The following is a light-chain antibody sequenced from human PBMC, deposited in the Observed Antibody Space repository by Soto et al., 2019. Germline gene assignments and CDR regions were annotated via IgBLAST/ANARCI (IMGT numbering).Light chain of an antibody. J-gene: IGLJ3*02. CDR3: SSYTSSSTWV. V-gene: IGLV2-14*01. CDR2: DVS. CDR1: SSDVGSFNY. Sequence: QSVLTQPAPVSGSPGQSIIISCTGTSSDVGSFNYVSWYQQHPGKAPKLLIYDVSSRPSGVSNRFSGSKSGNTASLTISGLQAEDEADYYCSSYTSSSTWVFGGGTKLTVL.